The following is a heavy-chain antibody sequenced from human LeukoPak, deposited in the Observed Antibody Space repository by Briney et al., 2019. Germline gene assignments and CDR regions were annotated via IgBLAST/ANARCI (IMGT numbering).Heavy chain of an antibody. Sequence: GGSLRLSCAASGFTFDDYAMHWVRQAPGKGLEWVSGITWNSDNIEYADSVKGRFTISRDNVKNSLYLQMNSLRAEDMALYYCAKGGGGRLIYYYYMDVWGKGTTVTVSS. CDR2: ITWNSDNI. CDR3: AKGGGGRLIYYYYMDV. D-gene: IGHD3-16*01. CDR1: GFTFDDYA. V-gene: IGHV3-9*03. J-gene: IGHJ6*03.